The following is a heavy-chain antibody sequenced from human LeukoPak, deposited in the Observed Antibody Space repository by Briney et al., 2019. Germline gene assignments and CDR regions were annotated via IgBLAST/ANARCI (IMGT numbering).Heavy chain of an antibody. CDR1: GGSISSYY. Sequence: PSETLSLTCTVSGGSISSYYWSWIRQPPGKGLEWIGYIYYSGSTNYNPSLKSRVTISVDTSKNQFSLKLSSVTAADTAVYYCARGDGGNSFDYWGQGTLVTVSS. CDR3: ARGDGGNSFDY. D-gene: IGHD4-23*01. J-gene: IGHJ4*02. CDR2: IYYSGST. V-gene: IGHV4-59*01.